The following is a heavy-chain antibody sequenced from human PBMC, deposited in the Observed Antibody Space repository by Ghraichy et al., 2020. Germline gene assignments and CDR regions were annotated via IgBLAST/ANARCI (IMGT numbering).Heavy chain of an antibody. V-gene: IGHV3-23*01. J-gene: IGHJ4*02. CDR2: ITGSGDQT. CDR1: GFSFSSHA. CDR3: ARSDCGSYGCRRLGY. Sequence: LTCAASGFSFSSHAMFWVRQAPGKGLEGVSSITGSGDQTFYADSAKARSTISRDNSKNTVSLQLNSLRAEDTAVYYCARSDCGSYGCRRLGYWGQGTLVNVPS. D-gene: IGHD3-16*01.